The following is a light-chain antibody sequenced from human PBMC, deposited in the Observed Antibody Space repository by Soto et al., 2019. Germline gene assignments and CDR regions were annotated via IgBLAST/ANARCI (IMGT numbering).Light chain of an antibody. CDR1: QTINNC. V-gene: IGKV1-5*01. J-gene: IGKJ1*01. CDR3: QQCYIYWT. Sequence: DVQMTQSPSTLSASVGDTVTISCRASQTINNCLAWYQQKPGKAPKLLISDASNLETGVPSRFSGSGSGTEFTLSINSLQPDDFATYYCQQCYIYWTSGQGTKVDIK. CDR2: DAS.